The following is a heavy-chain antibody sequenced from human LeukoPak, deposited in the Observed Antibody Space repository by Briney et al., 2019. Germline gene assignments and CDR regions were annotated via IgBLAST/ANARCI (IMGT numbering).Heavy chain of an antibody. Sequence: GGSLRLSCAASGFTFSSYGMSWVRQAPGKGLEWVATISGSAYNTYYADSVKGRFTISRDNSANTVFLHMSSLRAEDTALYYCAKHSGSYFIYYVDSWGQGTLVIVSS. CDR2: ISGSAYNT. CDR3: AKHSGSYFIYYVDS. CDR1: GFTFSSYG. V-gene: IGHV3-23*01. D-gene: IGHD1-26*01. J-gene: IGHJ4*02.